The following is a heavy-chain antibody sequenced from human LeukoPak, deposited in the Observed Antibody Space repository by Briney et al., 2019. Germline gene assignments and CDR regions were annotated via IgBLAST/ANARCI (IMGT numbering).Heavy chain of an antibody. CDR2: ISGSGGST. D-gene: IGHD3-3*01. Sequence: GGSLRLSCAASGFTFSSYSMNWVRQAPGKGLEWVSAISGSGGSTYYADSVKGRFTTSRDNSKNTLYLQMNSLRAEDTAVYYCAKEEGRYYDFWSGYPGNWFDPWGQGTLVTVSS. CDR1: GFTFSSYS. CDR3: AKEEGRYYDFWSGYPGNWFDP. J-gene: IGHJ5*02. V-gene: IGHV3-23*01.